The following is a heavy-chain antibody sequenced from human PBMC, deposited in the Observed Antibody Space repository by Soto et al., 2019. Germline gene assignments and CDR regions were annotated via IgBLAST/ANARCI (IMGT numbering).Heavy chain of an antibody. J-gene: IGHJ6*02. D-gene: IGHD6-19*01. Sequence: ASVKVSCKASGYTFTTYGISWVRQAPGQGLEWLGWINTHNGNTNYAQNLQGRVIMTADTSTNTAYMELRSLRSDDTAIYYCTREGSAPYHYYGMDAWGQGTTVTVYS. CDR2: INTHNGNT. CDR1: GYTFTTYG. V-gene: IGHV1-18*01. CDR3: TREGSAPYHYYGMDA.